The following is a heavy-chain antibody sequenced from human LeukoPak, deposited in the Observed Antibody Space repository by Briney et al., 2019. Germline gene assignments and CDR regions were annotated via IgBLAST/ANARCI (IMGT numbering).Heavy chain of an antibody. D-gene: IGHD1-20*01. CDR1: GFTFNNYA. V-gene: IGHV3-23*01. J-gene: IGHJ4*02. Sequence: PGGSLRLSCAASGFTFNNYAMSWVRQAPGKGLEWVSATSGSGGSTYYADSVKGRFTISRDNSKNMLYLQMNSLRAEDTAVYYCAKHGGAITGTTGYFDYWGQGTLVTVSS. CDR2: TSGSGGST. CDR3: AKHGGAITGTTGYFDY.